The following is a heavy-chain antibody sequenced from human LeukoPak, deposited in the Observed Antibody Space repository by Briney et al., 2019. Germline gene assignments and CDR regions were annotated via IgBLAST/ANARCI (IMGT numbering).Heavy chain of an antibody. J-gene: IGHJ3*02. CDR1: GFSITNYW. Sequence: GGSLRLSCAASGFSITNYWMTWVRQAPGKGLERVANINQDGSEKFYVDSVNGRFSISRDNAKNSLYLQMNSLRAEDTATYFCAREGHGDYHIWGQGTMVTVSS. V-gene: IGHV3-7*01. D-gene: IGHD4-17*01. CDR3: AREGHGDYHI. CDR2: INQDGSEK.